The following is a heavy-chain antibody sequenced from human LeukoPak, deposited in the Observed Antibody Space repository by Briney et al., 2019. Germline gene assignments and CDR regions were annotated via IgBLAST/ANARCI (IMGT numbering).Heavy chain of an antibody. V-gene: IGHV3-48*03. CDR1: GFTFSSYE. D-gene: IGHD6-19*01. J-gene: IGHJ4*02. CDR3: ARGGGGQWLVYFDY. Sequence: GGSLRLSCAASGFTFSSYEMNWVRQAPGNGLEWVSYISSSGSTIYYADSVKGRFTISRDNAKNSLYLQMNSLRAEDTAVYYCARGGGGQWLVYFDYWGQGTLVTVSS. CDR2: ISSSGSTI.